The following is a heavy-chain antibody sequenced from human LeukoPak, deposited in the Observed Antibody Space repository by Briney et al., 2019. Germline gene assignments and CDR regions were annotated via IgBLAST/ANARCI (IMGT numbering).Heavy chain of an antibody. CDR2: ISGSGGRT. V-gene: IGHV3-23*01. J-gene: IGHJ4*02. CDR3: AKDRGSYYYDSSGPDDY. CDR1: GFTFSNYG. Sequence: PGGSLRLSCAASGFTFSNYGMSWVRQAPGKGLEWVSAISGSGGRTYYADSVKGRFTISRDNSKNTLYLQMNSLRAEDTAVYYCAKDRGSYYYDSSGPDDYWGQGILVTVSS. D-gene: IGHD3-22*01.